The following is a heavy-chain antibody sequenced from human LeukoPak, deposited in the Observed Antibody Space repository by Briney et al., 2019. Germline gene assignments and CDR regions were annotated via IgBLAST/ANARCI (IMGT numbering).Heavy chain of an antibody. J-gene: IGHJ5*02. CDR3: ARGSSGDYSVSGSAWFDP. Sequence: ASVKVSCKASGYTFTNYDINWVRLATGQGLEWMGWMNPNSGNTGYAQKFQGRVTMTRNTSVSTTYMDLSSLRSEDTAVYYCARGSSGDYSVSGSAWFDPWGQGTLVTVSS. V-gene: IGHV1-8*01. D-gene: IGHD3-10*01. CDR2: MNPNSGNT. CDR1: GYTFTNYD.